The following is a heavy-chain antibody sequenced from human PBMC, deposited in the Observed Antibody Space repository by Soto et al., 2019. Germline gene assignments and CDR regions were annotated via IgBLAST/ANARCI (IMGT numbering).Heavy chain of an antibody. CDR3: ARQGYCSSTSCQPDVYYYYYGMDV. V-gene: IGHV4-59*01. J-gene: IGHJ6*02. Sequence: PSETLSLTCTVSGGSISSYYWSWIRQPPGKGLEWIGYIYYSGSTNYNPSLKSRVTISVDTSKNQFSLKLSSVTAADTAVYYCARQGYCSSTSCQPDVYYYYYGMDVWGQGTTVTVSS. CDR1: GGSISSYY. CDR2: IYYSGST. D-gene: IGHD2-2*01.